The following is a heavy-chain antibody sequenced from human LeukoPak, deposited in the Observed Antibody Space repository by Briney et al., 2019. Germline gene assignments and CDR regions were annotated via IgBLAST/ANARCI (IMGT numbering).Heavy chain of an antibody. J-gene: IGHJ4*02. Sequence: GGSLRLSCAASGFTFSSYAMSWVRQAPGKGLEWVSAISGSGGSTYYADSVKGRFTISRDNAKNSLYLQMNSLRAEDTAVYYCARDRYPPNFDYWGQGTLVTVSS. CDR3: ARDRYPPNFDY. V-gene: IGHV3-23*01. CDR2: ISGSGGST. CDR1: GFTFSSYA. D-gene: IGHD1-1*01.